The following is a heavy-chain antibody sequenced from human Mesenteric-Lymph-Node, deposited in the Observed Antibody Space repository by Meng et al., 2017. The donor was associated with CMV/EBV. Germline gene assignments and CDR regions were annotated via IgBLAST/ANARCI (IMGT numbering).Heavy chain of an antibody. CDR2: IKSKTDGGTT. CDR3: TTDTYSGYDPIDY. Sequence: SGFTFSNAWMSWVRQAPGKGLEWVGRIKSKTDGGTTDYAAPVKGRFTISRDDSKNTVFLQMNSLKTEDTALYYCTTDTYSGYDPIDYWGQGTLVTVSS. V-gene: IGHV3-15*01. CDR1: GFTFSNAW. J-gene: IGHJ4*02. D-gene: IGHD5-12*01.